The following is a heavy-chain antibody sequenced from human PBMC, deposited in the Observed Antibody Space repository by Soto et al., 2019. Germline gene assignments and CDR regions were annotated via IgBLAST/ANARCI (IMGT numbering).Heavy chain of an antibody. CDR2: INSDGSST. CDR1: GFTFSSYW. CDR3: ARDWAGYGGEFDY. V-gene: IGHV3-74*01. J-gene: IGHJ4*02. Sequence: EVQLVESGGGLVQPGGCLRLSCAASGFTFSSYWMHWVRQAPGKGLVWVSRINSDGSSTSYADSVKGRFTISRDNAKNTLYLQMNSLRAEDTAVYYCARDWAGYGGEFDYWGQGTLVTVSS. D-gene: IGHD2-21*01.